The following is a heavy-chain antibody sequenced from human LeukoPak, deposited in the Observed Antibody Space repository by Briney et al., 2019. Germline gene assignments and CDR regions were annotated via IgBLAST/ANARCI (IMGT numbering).Heavy chain of an antibody. Sequence: GRSLRLSCAASRFTFSSYAMHWVRQAPGKGLEWVAVISYDGSNKYYADSVKGRFTISRDNSKNTLYLQMNSLRAEDTAVYYCARDPTRGYDILTGLSPWGQGTLVTVSS. J-gene: IGHJ5*02. CDR1: RFTFSSYA. D-gene: IGHD3-9*01. V-gene: IGHV3-30*04. CDR3: ARDPTRGYDILTGLSP. CDR2: ISYDGSNK.